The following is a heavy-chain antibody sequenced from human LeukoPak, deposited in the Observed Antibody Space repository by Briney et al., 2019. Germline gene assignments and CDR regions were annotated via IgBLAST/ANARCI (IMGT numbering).Heavy chain of an antibody. CDR2: IYHSGST. CDR1: GGSISSGGYS. CDR3: AREVYGGNSLGY. V-gene: IGHV4-30-2*01. Sequence: PSQTLSLTCAVSGGSISSGGYSWSWIRQPPGKGLEWIGYIYHSGSTYYNPSLKSRVTISVDRSKNQFSLKLSSVTAADTAVYYCAREVYGGNSLGYWGQGTLVTVSS. J-gene: IGHJ4*02. D-gene: IGHD4-23*01.